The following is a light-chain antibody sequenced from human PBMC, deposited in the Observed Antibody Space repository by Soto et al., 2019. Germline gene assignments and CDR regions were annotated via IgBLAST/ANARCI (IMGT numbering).Light chain of an antibody. Sequence: QSALTQPDSVSGSPGQSITISCTGTSSDVGSHNLVSWYQQHPGQAPKLMIYEVSKRPLGVSARFSASKSGNTASLTISGLQAEDEADYYCCSYGGSREVFGGGTQLTVL. CDR2: EVS. V-gene: IGLV2-23*02. J-gene: IGLJ7*01. CDR3: CSYGGSREV. CDR1: SSDVGSHNL.